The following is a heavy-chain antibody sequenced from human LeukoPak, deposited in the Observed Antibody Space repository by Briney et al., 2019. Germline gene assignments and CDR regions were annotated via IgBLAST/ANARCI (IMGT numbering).Heavy chain of an antibody. J-gene: IGHJ3*02. CDR3: AGYSSSWTGNAFDI. CDR2: IYYSGST. Sequence: SETLSLTCTVSGGSISSYYWSWIRQPPGKGLEWIGYIYYSGSTNYNSSLKSRVTISVDTSKNQFSLKLSSVTAADTAVYYCAGYSSSWTGNAFDIWGQGTMVTVSS. V-gene: IGHV4-59*01. D-gene: IGHD6-13*01. CDR1: GGSISSYY.